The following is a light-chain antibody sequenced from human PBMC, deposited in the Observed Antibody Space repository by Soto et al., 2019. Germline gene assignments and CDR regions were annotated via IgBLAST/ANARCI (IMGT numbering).Light chain of an antibody. J-gene: IGLJ1*01. CDR1: TSNIGTFY. Sequence: QPVLTQPPSTSSTPGQTVTISCSGSTSNIGTFYVYWYQHLPGTAPKLLIYIGDQRASGVSDRFSASKSGTSASLAISGLRSDDEADYYCAALDDNLNAYVFGSGTKLTVL. V-gene: IGLV1-47*02. CDR2: IGD. CDR3: AALDDNLNAYV.